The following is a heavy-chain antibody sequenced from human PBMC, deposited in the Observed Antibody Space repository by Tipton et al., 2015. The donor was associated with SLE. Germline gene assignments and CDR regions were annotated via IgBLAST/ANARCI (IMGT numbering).Heavy chain of an antibody. CDR1: GGSISSSNW. Sequence: TLSLTCAVSGGSISSSNWWSWVRQPPGKGLEWIGEIYHSGSTNYNPSLKSRVTISVDKSKNQFSLKLSSVTAADTALYYCARDRIRYEGWFDPWGKGTLVTVSS. CDR2: IYHSGST. CDR3: ARDRIRYEGWFDP. D-gene: IGHD1-1*01. V-gene: IGHV4-4*02. J-gene: IGHJ5*02.